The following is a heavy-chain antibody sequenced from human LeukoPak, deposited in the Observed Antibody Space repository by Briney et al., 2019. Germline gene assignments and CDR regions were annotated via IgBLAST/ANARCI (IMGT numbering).Heavy chain of an antibody. J-gene: IGHJ3*02. V-gene: IGHV5-10-1*01. CDR1: GYRFTSYW. CDR3: ARRALPPAYCGGDCFDAFDI. D-gene: IGHD2-21*02. CDR2: IDPSDSYT. Sequence: GESLKISCKGSGYRFTSYWISWVRQMPGKGLEWMGRIDPSDSYTNYSPSFQGHVTISADKSISTAYLQWSSLKASDTAMYYCARRALPPAYCGGDCFDAFDIWAKGQWSPSLQ.